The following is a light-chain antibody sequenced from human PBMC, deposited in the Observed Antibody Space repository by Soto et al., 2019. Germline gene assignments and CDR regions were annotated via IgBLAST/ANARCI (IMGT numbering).Light chain of an antibody. V-gene: IGLV2-14*01. CDR2: DVS. CDR1: TSDVGGYNY. Sequence: QSALTQPASVSGSPGQSITISCTGTTSDVGGYNYVSWYQQHPGKAPKLMICDVSYRPSGVSNRFSGSKSGNTASLTISGLQAEDEADYYCSSYTSSSTLEVFGTGTKLTVL. CDR3: SSYTSSSTLEV. J-gene: IGLJ1*01.